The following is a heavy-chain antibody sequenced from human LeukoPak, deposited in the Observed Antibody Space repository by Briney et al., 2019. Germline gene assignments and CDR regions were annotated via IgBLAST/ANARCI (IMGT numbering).Heavy chain of an antibody. CDR1: GFTFNNNA. CDR3: ARCTASCYANAFDV. Sequence: GGSLRLSCAASGFTFNNNAMSWVRQAPGKGLEWVSAINGGGDATEYADSVKGRFTISRDNSKKTLYLQMNSLRPEDTAVYYCARCTASCYANAFDVWGQGTLLTVSS. V-gene: IGHV3-23*01. D-gene: IGHD2-2*01. CDR2: INGGGDAT. J-gene: IGHJ3*01.